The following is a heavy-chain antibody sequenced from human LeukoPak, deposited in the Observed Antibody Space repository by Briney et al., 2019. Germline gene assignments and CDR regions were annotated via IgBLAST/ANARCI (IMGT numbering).Heavy chain of an antibody. J-gene: IGHJ4*02. Sequence: ASVKVSCRASGYTFTNYDISWVRQAPGQGLEWMGWISAYNGDTNCAQKLQGRVTMTTDTSTSTAYVGLRSLRSDDTAVYYCARMTTYYDSGSFDYWGQGTLVTVSS. CDR3: ARMTTYYDSGSFDY. D-gene: IGHD3-10*01. V-gene: IGHV1-18*01. CDR2: ISAYNGDT. CDR1: GYTFTNYD.